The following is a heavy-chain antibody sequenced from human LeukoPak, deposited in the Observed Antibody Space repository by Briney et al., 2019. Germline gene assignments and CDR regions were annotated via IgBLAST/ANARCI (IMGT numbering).Heavy chain of an antibody. V-gene: IGHV3-74*01. D-gene: IGHD2-15*01. CDR3: ARGNKWSFDY. Sequence: GGSLRLSCAASGLTFSTYCMQWVRQVPGKGLVWVSRISNDGSTTNYADSVKGRFTISRDNAKNTLYLQMNSLRAEDTAVYYCARGNKWSFDYWGQGTLVTVSS. J-gene: IGHJ4*02. CDR2: ISNDGSTT. CDR1: GLTFSTYC.